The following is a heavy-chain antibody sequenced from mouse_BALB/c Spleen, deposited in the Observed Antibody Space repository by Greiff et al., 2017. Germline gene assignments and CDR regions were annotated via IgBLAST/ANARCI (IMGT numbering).Heavy chain of an antibody. Sequence: EVKLMESGGDLVKPGGSLKLSCAASGFTFSSYGMSWVRQTPDKRLEWVATISSGGSYTYYPDSVKGRFTISRDNAKNTLYLQMSSLKSEDTAMYYCARRTVVEDAMDYWGQGTSVTVSS. J-gene: IGHJ4*01. D-gene: IGHD1-1*01. V-gene: IGHV5-6*02. CDR3: ARRTVVEDAMDY. CDR2: ISSGGSYT. CDR1: GFTFSSYG.